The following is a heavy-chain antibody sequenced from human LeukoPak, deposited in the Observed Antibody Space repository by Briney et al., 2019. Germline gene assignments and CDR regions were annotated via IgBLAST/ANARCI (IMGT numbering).Heavy chain of an antibody. J-gene: IGHJ4*02. Sequence: GGSLRLSCAASGFTFSSYSMNWVRQAPGKGLEWVSSISSSSSYIYYADSAKGRFTISRDNAKNSLYLQVNSLRAEDTAVYYCARETYCGGDCYVQYYFDYWGQGTLVTVSS. V-gene: IGHV3-21*01. CDR1: GFTFSSYS. D-gene: IGHD2-21*02. CDR2: ISSSSSYI. CDR3: ARETYCGGDCYVQYYFDY.